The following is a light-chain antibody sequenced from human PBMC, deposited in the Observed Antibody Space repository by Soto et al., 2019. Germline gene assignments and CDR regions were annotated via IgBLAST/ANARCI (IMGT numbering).Light chain of an antibody. V-gene: IGLV2-14*01. Sequence: QSALTQPASVSGSRGQSITISCTGTGSDVGGYKYVSWYQQHPDKAPKLMIYVVSNRPSGVSNRFSGSKSGNTASLTISGLQAEDEAVYYCGSYTSSDTPYVFGTGTKLTVL. J-gene: IGLJ1*01. CDR1: GSDVGGYKY. CDR3: GSYTSSDTPYV. CDR2: VVS.